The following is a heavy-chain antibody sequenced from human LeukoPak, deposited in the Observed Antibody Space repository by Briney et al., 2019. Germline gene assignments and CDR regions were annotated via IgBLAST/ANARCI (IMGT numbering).Heavy chain of an antibody. V-gene: IGHV4-39*01. CDR3: MRHPVEWLVEGGFGY. Sequence: SETLSLTCIVSGVYIDTNSHYWGWVRQPPGKGLEWIGTMYYGGSPDHNPSLNSRVTISLDASKNQFSLKLDSVTAADTAIYYCMRHPVEWLVEGGFGYWGQGALVTVSS. D-gene: IGHD6-19*01. J-gene: IGHJ4*02. CDR1: GVYIDTNSHY. CDR2: MYYGGSP.